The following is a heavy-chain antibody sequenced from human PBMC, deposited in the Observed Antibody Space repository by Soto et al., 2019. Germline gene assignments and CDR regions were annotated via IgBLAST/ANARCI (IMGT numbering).Heavy chain of an antibody. J-gene: IGHJ4*02. D-gene: IGHD4-17*01. CDR2: INREGSST. V-gene: IGHV3-74*01. Sequence: LRLSCAASGFTFNNYWMHWVRQAPGKGLVWVSRINREGSSTSYVDSVKGRFTISRDNAKNTLYLQMNSLRAEDTAVYYCAREIMTTVAIDYWGQGTLVTVSS. CDR3: AREIMTTVAIDY. CDR1: GFTFNNYW.